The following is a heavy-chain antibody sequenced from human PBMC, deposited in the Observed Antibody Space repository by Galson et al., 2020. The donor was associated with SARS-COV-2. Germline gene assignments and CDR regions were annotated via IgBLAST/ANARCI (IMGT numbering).Heavy chain of an antibody. CDR3: ARDWGTGWRSGYYLSVWQN. Sequence: GGSLRLSCAASGFDFKSHAMHWVRQNPGKGLEWVAAISYDGSNSYYAESVRGRFTASRDDPKNTLFLQMSNLTHDDTAVYYCARDWGTGWRSGYYLSVWQNWGRGIRGTVSS. J-gene: IGHJ1*01. CDR2: ISYDGSNS. CDR1: GFDFKSHA. D-gene: IGHD5-12*01. V-gene: IGHV3-30-3*01.